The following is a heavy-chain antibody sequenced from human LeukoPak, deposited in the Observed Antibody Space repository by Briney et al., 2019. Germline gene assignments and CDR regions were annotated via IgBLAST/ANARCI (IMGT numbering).Heavy chain of an antibody. CDR1: GFIFRNYG. CDR2: IWYDERNK. D-gene: IGHD1-1*01. Sequence: PGGSLRLSCAASGFIFRNYGMHWVRQAPGKGLEWVAVIWYDERNKYYSDSVKGRFTISRDISKSTLYLQMNSLRAEDTAVYYCARDRTERDLPLYYFDYWGQGTLVTVSS. V-gene: IGHV3-33*01. J-gene: IGHJ4*02. CDR3: ARDRTERDLPLYYFDY.